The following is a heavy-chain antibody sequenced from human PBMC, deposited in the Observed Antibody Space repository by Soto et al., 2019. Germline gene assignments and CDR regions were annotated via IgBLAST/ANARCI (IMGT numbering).Heavy chain of an antibody. D-gene: IGHD2-15*01. J-gene: IGHJ5*02. CDR2: ISSSSSYI. V-gene: IGHV3-21*01. Sequence: GGSLRLSCATSGFTFSSYSMNWVRQAPGKGLEWVSSISSSSSYIYYADSVKGRFTISRDNAKNSLYLQMNSLRAEDTAVYHCARHMATPESWFDPWGQGTLVSVS. CDR3: ARHMATPESWFDP. CDR1: GFTFSSYS.